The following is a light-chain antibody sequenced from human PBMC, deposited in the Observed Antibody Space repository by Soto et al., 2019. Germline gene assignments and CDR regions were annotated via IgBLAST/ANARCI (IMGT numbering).Light chain of an antibody. J-gene: IGLJ1*01. V-gene: IGLV2-14*01. Sequence: QSALTQPASVSGSPGQSITISCTGTSSDVGGYNFVSWYQQHPGKAPKLMIYEVSSRPSGVSNRFFGSKSGNTASLTISGLQVEDEADYYCSSYTGSSTLVYVFGTGTKVTV. CDR2: EVS. CDR3: SSYTGSSTLVYV. CDR1: SSDVGGYNF.